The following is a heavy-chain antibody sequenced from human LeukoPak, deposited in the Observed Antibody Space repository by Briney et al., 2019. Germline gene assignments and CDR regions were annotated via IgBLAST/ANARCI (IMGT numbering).Heavy chain of an antibody. CDR3: ARDSAADDNDFDV. CDR2: ILSHGNRK. CDR1: GFSFSSYG. J-gene: IGHJ3*01. D-gene: IGHD6-25*01. Sequence: GGSLRLSCIPSGFSFSSYGMHWVRQAPGKGLEWVAVILSHGNRKHHSDSVEGRFAISRDNSKNILYLQMDNLRDEDTALYYCARDSAADDNDFDVWVQGTMVAVSS. V-gene: IGHV3-33*01.